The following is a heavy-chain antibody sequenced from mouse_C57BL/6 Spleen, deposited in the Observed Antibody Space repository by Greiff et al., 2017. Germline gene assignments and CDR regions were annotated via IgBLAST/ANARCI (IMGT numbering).Heavy chain of an antibody. CDR2: INPSNGGT. J-gene: IGHJ2*01. Sequence: VQLQQPGTELVKPGASVKLSCKASGYTFPSYWMHWVTPRPGQGLEWLGNINPSNGGTKYNEKFKSKATLTVDKSSSTAYMQLSSLTSEYSAVYYCARSYVYWGQGTTLTVSS. D-gene: IGHD1-1*01. CDR3: ARSYVY. CDR1: GYTFPSYW. V-gene: IGHV1-53*01.